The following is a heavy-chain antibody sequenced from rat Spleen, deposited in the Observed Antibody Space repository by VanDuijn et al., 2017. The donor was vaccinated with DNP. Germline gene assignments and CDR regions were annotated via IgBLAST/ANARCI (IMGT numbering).Heavy chain of an antibody. D-gene: IGHD1-2*01. CDR3: TRDNYSSYMPYYYAMDA. CDR1: GFTFSDYN. CDR2: SSPSGST. V-gene: IGHV5S23*01. J-gene: IGHJ4*01. Sequence: EVQLVESGGGLVQPGRSLKLSCAASGFTFSDYNMAWVRQAPKKGLEWVAASSPSGSTFYRHSVKGRFTISRDNAESTLYLQMNSLRSEDTATYYCTRDNYSSYMPYYYAMDAWGQGTSVTVSS.